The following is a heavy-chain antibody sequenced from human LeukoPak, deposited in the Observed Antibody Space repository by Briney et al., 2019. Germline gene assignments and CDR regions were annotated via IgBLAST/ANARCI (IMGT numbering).Heavy chain of an antibody. CDR1: GFTFSSYA. CDR3: AKVHYGSGSYYTQNWFDP. CDR2: ISGSGGST. J-gene: IGHJ5*02. V-gene: IGHV3-23*01. Sequence: GGSLRLSCAASGFTFSSYAMSWVRQAPGKGLEWVSAISGSGGSTYYADSVKGRFTISRDNSKNTLYLQMNSLRAEDTAVYYCAKVHYGSGSYYTQNWFDPWGQGTLVTASS. D-gene: IGHD3-10*01.